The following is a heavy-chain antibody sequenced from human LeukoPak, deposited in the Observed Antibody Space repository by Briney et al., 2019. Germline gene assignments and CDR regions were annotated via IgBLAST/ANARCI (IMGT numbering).Heavy chain of an antibody. Sequence: PSETLSLTCTVSGGSISSSSYYWGWIRQPPGKGLEWIGSIYYSGSTYYNPSLKSRVTISVDTSKNQFSLKLSSVTAADTAVYYCARDQSGPFDYWGQGTLVTVSS. CDR2: IYYSGST. CDR3: ARDQSGPFDY. V-gene: IGHV4-39*07. J-gene: IGHJ4*02. CDR1: GGSISSSSYY. D-gene: IGHD7-27*01.